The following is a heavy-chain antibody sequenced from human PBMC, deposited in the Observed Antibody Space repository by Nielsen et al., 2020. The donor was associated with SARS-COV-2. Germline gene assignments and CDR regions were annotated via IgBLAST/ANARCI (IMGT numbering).Heavy chain of an antibody. J-gene: IGHJ5*02. V-gene: IGHV4-59*01. CDR2: VDDSGST. Sequence: SETLSLTCTVSGGSISRYYWTWIRQSPGKGLEWIGYVDDSGSTNYSPSLKSRVTISIDTSKNQFSLKLSSVTAADTAVYYCARAPSITIFGVVGWFDPWGQGTLVTVSS. CDR1: GGSISRYY. CDR3: ARAPSITIFGVVGWFDP. D-gene: IGHD3-3*01.